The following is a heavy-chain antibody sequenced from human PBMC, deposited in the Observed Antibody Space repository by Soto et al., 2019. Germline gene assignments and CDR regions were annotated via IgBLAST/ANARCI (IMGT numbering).Heavy chain of an antibody. CDR1: GYSFTSYW. J-gene: IGHJ6*03. Sequence: GESLKISCKGSGYSFTSYWIGWVRQMPGKGLEWMGIIYPGDSDTRYSPSFQGQVTISADKSISTAYLQWSGLKASDTAMYYCARLGPSPRGTHYYYYYMDVWGKGTTVTVSS. V-gene: IGHV5-51*01. CDR2: IYPGDSDT. D-gene: IGHD3-10*01. CDR3: ARLGPSPRGTHYYYYYMDV.